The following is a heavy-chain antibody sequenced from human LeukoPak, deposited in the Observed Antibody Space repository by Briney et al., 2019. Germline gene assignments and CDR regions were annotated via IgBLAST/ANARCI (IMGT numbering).Heavy chain of an antibody. Sequence: GGSLRLSCAASGFTFSSYAMSWVRQAPGKGLEWVSAISGSGGSTYYADSVRGRFTISRDNSKNTLYLQMNSLRAEDTAVYYCAKDSSGWYHYFDYWGQGTLVTVSS. J-gene: IGHJ4*02. CDR1: GFTFSSYA. V-gene: IGHV3-23*01. CDR3: AKDSSGWYHYFDY. D-gene: IGHD6-19*01. CDR2: ISGSGGST.